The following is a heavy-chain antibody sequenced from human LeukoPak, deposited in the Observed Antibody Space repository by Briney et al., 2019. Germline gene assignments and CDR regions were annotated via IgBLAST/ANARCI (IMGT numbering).Heavy chain of an antibody. V-gene: IGHV3-11*06. D-gene: IGHD4-17*01. CDR2: ISSTSSHT. J-gene: IGHJ3*02. CDR3: ARFETSVTANAFDI. CDR1: GFTFSDPY. Sequence: GGSLRLSCAASGFTFSDPYMSWIRQAAGKGLEWVSYISSTSSHTNYADSVKGRFTISRDNAKKSLYLQMNSLRAEDTAVYYCARFETSVTANAFDIWGQGTMVTVSS.